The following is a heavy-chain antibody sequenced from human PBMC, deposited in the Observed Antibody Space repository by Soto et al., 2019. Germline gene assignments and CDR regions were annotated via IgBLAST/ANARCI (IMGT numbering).Heavy chain of an antibody. CDR1: GGSISSGDYY. V-gene: IGHV4-39*07. D-gene: IGHD5-18*01. CDR2: IYHSGST. CDR3: ARAEAPAMVDY. Sequence: SETLSLTCTVSGGSISSGDYYWSWIRQPPGKGLEWIGSIYHSGSTYYNPSLKSRVTISVDTSKNQFSLKLSSVTAADTAVYYCARAEAPAMVDYWGQGTLVTVSS. J-gene: IGHJ4*02.